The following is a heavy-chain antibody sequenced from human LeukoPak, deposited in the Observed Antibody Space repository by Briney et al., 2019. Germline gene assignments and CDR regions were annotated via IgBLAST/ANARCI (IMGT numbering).Heavy chain of an antibody. J-gene: IGHJ3*02. CDR2: IYHSGST. Sequence: SETLSLTCTVSGGSISSGGYYWSWIRQPPGKGLEWIGYIYHSGSTYYNPSLKSRVTISVDRSKNQLSLKLSSVTAADTAVYYCARDCSSTSCYEVYAFDIWGQGTMVTVSS. CDR1: GGSISSGGYY. D-gene: IGHD2-2*01. CDR3: ARDCSSTSCYEVYAFDI. V-gene: IGHV4-30-2*02.